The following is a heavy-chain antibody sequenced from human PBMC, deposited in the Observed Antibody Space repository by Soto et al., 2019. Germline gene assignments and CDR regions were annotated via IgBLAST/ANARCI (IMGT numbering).Heavy chain of an antibody. Sequence: ASVKVSCKVSGYRLSDLSIHWVRQAPGKGLEWMGGLDAEDGETIYAQKLQGRGTMTEDTSTDTAYMELSSLTSEDTAMYYCATLPRTIERTPAAIWSFDSCGQGTPVTASS. J-gene: IGHJ4*02. CDR1: GYRLSDLS. CDR3: ATLPRTIERTPAAIWSFDS. D-gene: IGHD2-2*01. V-gene: IGHV1-24*01. CDR2: LDAEDGET.